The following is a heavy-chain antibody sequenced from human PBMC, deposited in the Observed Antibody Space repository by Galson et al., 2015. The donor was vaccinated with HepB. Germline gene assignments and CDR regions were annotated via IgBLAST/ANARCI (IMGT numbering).Heavy chain of an antibody. CDR1: GFTFTSSA. D-gene: IGHD3-22*01. Sequence: SVKVSCKASGFTFTSSAVQWVRQARGQRLGWIGWIVVGSGNTNYAQKFQERVTITRDMSTSTAYMELSSLKTEDTAVYYCITGNYYDSSGNRKMGYFQHWGQGTLVTVSS. CDR2: IVVGSGNT. V-gene: IGHV1-58*01. J-gene: IGHJ1*01. CDR3: ITGNYYDSSGNRKMGYFQH.